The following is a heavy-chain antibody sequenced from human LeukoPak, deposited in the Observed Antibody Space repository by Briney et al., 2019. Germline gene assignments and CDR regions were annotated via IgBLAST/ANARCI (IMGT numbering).Heavy chain of an antibody. D-gene: IGHD2-8*01. CDR1: GGSFSGYY. CDR2: INHSGST. V-gene: IGHV4-34*01. Sequence: SETLSLTCAVYGGSFSGYYWSWIRQPPGKGLEWIGEINHSGSTNYNPSLKSRVTISVDTSKHQFSLKLSSVTAADTAVYYCARGLGYCTNGVCLYYYGMDVWGQGTTVTVSS. J-gene: IGHJ6*02. CDR3: ARGLGYCTNGVCLYYYGMDV.